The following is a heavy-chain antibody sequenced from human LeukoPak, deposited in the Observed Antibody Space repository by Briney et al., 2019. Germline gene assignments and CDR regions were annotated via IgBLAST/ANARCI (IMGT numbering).Heavy chain of an antibody. D-gene: IGHD4-17*01. V-gene: IGHV3-73*01. CDR3: TGGTTVTTLDY. CDR2: IRSKADNYAT. CDR1: GFTFSDSA. Sequence: GWSLRLSCSASGFTFSDSAMHWVRQASGKGLEWVGRIRSKADNYATEYGASVKGRFTISRDDSKNTAYLQMNSLKTEDTAVYYCTGGTTVTTLDYWGQGTLVTVSS. J-gene: IGHJ4*02.